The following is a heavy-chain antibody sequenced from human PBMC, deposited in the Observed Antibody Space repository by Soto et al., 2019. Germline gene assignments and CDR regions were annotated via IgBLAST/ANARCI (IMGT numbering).Heavy chain of an antibody. CDR3: ARKPDVATAKVGGGYVFDF. V-gene: IGHV4-4*02. Sequence: QVQLQESGPGLVKPSGTLSLTCAASSGSIFTTNWWSWVRQSPGRGLQWIGDIYHSGRTKYNPSLKCRVSISIDKSKDRFFLNLTSVTAADTAVYYCARKPDVATAKVGGGYVFDFWGQGTMVTVSS. CDR1: SGSIFTTNW. CDR2: IYHSGRT. D-gene: IGHD3-16*01. J-gene: IGHJ3*01.